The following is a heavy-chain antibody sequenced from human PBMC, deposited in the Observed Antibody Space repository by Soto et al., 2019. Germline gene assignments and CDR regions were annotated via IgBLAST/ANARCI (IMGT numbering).Heavy chain of an antibody. CDR2: ISGSGDSP. D-gene: IGHD6-19*01. V-gene: IGHV3-23*01. Sequence: EVQLLKSGGGLVHPGGSLRLSCAASGFTFSNYAISWVRQAPGKGLEWVSIISGSGDSPYYADSVKGRFTISRDNSRNTLYLQMNSLRAGDSAKYYCAKEGSSGLDYLDYWSPGTLVTVSS. CDR1: GFTFSNYA. CDR3: AKEGSSGLDYLDY. J-gene: IGHJ4*02.